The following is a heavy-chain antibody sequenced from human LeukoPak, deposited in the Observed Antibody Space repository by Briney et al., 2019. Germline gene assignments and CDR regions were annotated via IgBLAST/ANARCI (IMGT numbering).Heavy chain of an antibody. CDR2: IYPVDSET. V-gene: IGHV5-51*01. CDR1: GYTYTKSW. Sequence: GESLKISCKGSGYTYTKSWIAWVRQMPGKGLELMGIIYPVDSETRYSPSFQGQVTVSVDKSISTAYLQWSSLKASDTAMYYCARQGCTTTSCHTIDYWGQGTLVTVSS. CDR3: ARQGCTTTSCHTIDY. J-gene: IGHJ4*02. D-gene: IGHD2-2*02.